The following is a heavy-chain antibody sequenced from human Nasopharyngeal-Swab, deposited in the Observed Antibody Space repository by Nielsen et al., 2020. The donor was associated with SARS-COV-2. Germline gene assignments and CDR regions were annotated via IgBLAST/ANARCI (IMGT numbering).Heavy chain of an antibody. V-gene: IGHV3-23*01. J-gene: IGHJ4*02. Sequence: GESLKISCAASGFTFSSYAMSWVRQAPGKGLELVSAISGSGGSTYYADSVKGRFTISRDNSKNTLYLQMNSLRAEDTAVYYCAKSAGIVVPAAMLGTIDYWGQGTLVTVSS. CDR3: AKSAGIVVPAAMLGTIDY. CDR2: ISGSGGST. CDR1: GFTFSSYA. D-gene: IGHD2-2*01.